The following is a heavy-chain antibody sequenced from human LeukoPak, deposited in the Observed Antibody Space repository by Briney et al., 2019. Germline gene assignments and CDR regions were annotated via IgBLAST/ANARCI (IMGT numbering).Heavy chain of an antibody. Sequence: SETLSLTCAVYGGSFSGYYWSWIRQPPVKGLEWIGEINHSGSTNYNPSLKSRVTISVDTSKNQFSLKLSSVTAADTAVYYCARGATKGTKDYWGQGTLVTVSS. V-gene: IGHV4-34*01. J-gene: IGHJ4*02. CDR1: GGSFSGYY. D-gene: IGHD1-26*01. CDR3: ARGATKGTKDY. CDR2: INHSGST.